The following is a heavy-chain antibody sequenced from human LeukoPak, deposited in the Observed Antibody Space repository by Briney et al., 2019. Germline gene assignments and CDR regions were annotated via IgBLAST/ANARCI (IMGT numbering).Heavy chain of an antibody. J-gene: IGHJ4*02. CDR1: GDSISSSNW. Sequence: SETLSLTCAVSGDSISSSNWWPWVRQPPGKGLEWIGEISLSGSTNYNPSLKGRVTISRDKSNNQFSLKLSSVTAADTAVYYCASRWVLTGEPYWGQGTLVTVSS. CDR2: ISLSGST. V-gene: IGHV4-4*02. CDR3: ASRWVLTGEPY. D-gene: IGHD7-27*01.